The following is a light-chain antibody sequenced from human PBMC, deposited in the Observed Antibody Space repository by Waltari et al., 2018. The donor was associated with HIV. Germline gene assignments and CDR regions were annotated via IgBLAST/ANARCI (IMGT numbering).Light chain of an antibody. CDR3: QHYGGSPYT. CDR1: QTVSSY. CDR2: DAS. V-gene: IGKV3-11*01. Sequence: EIVLTQSPATLSLSPGERATLSCRASQTVSSYLAWYQQKPGQAPRLLIYDASIRATGIPVRFSGSGSGADFTLTISRVEPEDFAVYYCQHYGGSPYTFGQGT. J-gene: IGKJ2*01.